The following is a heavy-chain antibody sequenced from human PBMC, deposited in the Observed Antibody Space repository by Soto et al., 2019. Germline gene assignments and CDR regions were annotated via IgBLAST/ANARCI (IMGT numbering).Heavy chain of an antibody. J-gene: IGHJ4*02. CDR3: ARELRYFDWSRPPRPPLDY. V-gene: IGHV3-11*01. D-gene: IGHD3-9*01. Sequence: GGSLRLSCAASGFTFSDYYMSWIRQAPGKGLEWVSYISSSGSTIYYADSVKGRFTISRDSAKNSLYLQMNSLRAEDTAVYYCARELRYFDWSRPPRPPLDYWGQGTLVTVSS. CDR1: GFTFSDYY. CDR2: ISSSGSTI.